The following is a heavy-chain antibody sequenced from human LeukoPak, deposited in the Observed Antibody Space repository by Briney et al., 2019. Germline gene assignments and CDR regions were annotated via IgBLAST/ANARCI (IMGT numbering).Heavy chain of an antibody. CDR3: AELGITMIGGV. CDR2: ISSSGSTI. D-gene: IGHD3-10*02. Sequence: GGSLRLSCAASGFTFSSYTMNWVRLAPGKGLEWVSYISSSGSTIYYADSVKGRFTISRDNAKNSLYLQMNSLRAEDTAVYYCAELGITMIGGVWGKGTTVTISS. J-gene: IGHJ6*04. CDR1: GFTFSSYT. V-gene: IGHV3-48*04.